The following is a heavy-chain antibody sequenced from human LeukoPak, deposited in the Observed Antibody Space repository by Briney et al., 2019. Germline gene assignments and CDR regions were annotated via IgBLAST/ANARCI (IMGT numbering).Heavy chain of an antibody. CDR3: ARGGGITMYYFDY. J-gene: IGHJ4*02. V-gene: IGHV4-59*01. CDR2: IYYSGST. D-gene: IGHD3-10*02. Sequence: SETLSLTCTVSGGSISSYYWSWIRQPPGKGLEWIGYIYYSGSTNYNPSLKSRVTISVDTSKNQFSLKLSSVTAADTAVYYCARGGGITMYYFDYWGQGTLVTVSS. CDR1: GGSISSYY.